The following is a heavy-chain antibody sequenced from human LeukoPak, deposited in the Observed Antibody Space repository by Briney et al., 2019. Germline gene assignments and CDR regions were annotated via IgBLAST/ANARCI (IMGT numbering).Heavy chain of an antibody. CDR2: INPNSGGT. D-gene: IGHD2-2*02. CDR3: ARASGCSSTSCYMGGRYYYYYYMDV. CDR1: GYTFTGYY. V-gene: IGHV1-2*02. J-gene: IGHJ6*03. Sequence: GASVKVSCKASGYTFTGYYMHWVRQAPGQGLEWMGWINPNSGGTNYAQKFQGRVTMTRDTSISTAYMELSRLRSDDTAVYYCARASGCSSTSCYMGGRYYYYYYMDVWGKGTTVTVSS.